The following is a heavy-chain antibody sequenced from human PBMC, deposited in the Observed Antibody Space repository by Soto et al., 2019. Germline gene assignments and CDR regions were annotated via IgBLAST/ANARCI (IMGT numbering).Heavy chain of an antibody. D-gene: IGHD2-2*02. Sequence: QVQLVQSGAEVKKPGASVKVSCKASGYTFTSYAIHWVRQAPGQRLEWMGWINAGNGNTKYSQKFQGRVTITRDTSASTAYMELSSLRSEDTAVYYCARGASGYCSSTSCHMTYFDYWGQGTLVTVSS. V-gene: IGHV1-3*01. CDR2: INAGNGNT. J-gene: IGHJ4*02. CDR1: GYTFTSYA. CDR3: ARGASGYCSSTSCHMTYFDY.